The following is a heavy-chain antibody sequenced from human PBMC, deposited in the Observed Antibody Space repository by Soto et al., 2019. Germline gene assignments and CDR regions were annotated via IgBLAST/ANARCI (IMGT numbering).Heavy chain of an antibody. CDR3: ARHKRNSSSWYRRIYYWYFDL. D-gene: IGHD6-13*01. CDR2: IYYSGST. Sequence: QLQLQESGPGLVKPSETLSLTCTVSGGSISSSSYYWGWIRQPPGKGLEWIGSIYYSGSTYYNPSLKSRVTISVDTSKNQFSLKLSSVTAADTAVYYCARHKRNSSSWYRRIYYWYFDLWGRGTLVTVSS. V-gene: IGHV4-39*01. J-gene: IGHJ2*01. CDR1: GGSISSSSYY.